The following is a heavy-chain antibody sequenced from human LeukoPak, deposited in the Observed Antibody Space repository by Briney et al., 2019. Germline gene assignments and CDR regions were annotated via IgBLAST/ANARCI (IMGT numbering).Heavy chain of an antibody. CDR1: GGSISSSSYY. CDR3: ASTMGGDGYNGNFDY. CDR2: IYYSGST. J-gene: IGHJ4*02. D-gene: IGHD5-24*01. V-gene: IGHV4-39*07. Sequence: PSETLSLTCTVSGGSISSSSYYWGWIRQPPGKGLERIGSIYYSGSTYYNPSLKSRVTISVDTSKNQFSLKLSSVTAADTAVYYCASTMGGDGYNGNFDYWGQGTLVTVSS.